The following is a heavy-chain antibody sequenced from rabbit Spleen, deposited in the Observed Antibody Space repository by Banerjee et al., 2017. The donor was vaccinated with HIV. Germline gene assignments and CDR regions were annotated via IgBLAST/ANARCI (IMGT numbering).Heavy chain of an antibody. CDR2: IYAGSTGTT. CDR3: ARNFDL. J-gene: IGHJ4*01. CDR1: GFDFSNKAV. V-gene: IGHV1S45*01. Sequence: QEQVKETGGGLVQPGGSLTLSCKASGFDFSNKAVMCWVRQAPGKGLEWIGTIYAGSTGTTDYANWAKGRFTISKTSSTTVTLQMTSLTAADTATYFCARNFDLWGPGTLVTVS.